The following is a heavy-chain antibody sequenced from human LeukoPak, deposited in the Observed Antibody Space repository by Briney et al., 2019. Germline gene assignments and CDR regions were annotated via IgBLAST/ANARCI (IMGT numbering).Heavy chain of an antibody. J-gene: IGHJ4*02. Sequence: HAGGSLRLSCAASGFTFSSYWMSWVRQAPGKGLEWVANIKQDGSEKYYVDSVKGRFTISRDNAKNSLYLQMNSLRAEDTAMYYCARDTRMNTVGATRGFDYWGQGTLVTVSS. D-gene: IGHD1-26*01. CDR2: IKQDGSEK. V-gene: IGHV3-7*01. CDR3: ARDTRMNTVGATRGFDY. CDR1: GFTFSSYW.